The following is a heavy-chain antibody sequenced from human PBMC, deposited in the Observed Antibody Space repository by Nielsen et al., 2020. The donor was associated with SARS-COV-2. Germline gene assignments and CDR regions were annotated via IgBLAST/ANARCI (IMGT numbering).Heavy chain of an antibody. D-gene: IGHD3-10*01. V-gene: IGHV4-39*01. J-gene: IGHJ4*02. CDR1: GGSISSSSYY. CDR2: IYYSGST. Sequence: GSLRLSCTVSGGSISSSSYYWGWIRQPPGKGLEWIGSIYYSGSTYYNPSLKSRVAISEDTSKNQFSLKLISVTAADTAVFYCARWFMGGGFDYWGQGSLVTVSS. CDR3: ARWFMGGGFDY.